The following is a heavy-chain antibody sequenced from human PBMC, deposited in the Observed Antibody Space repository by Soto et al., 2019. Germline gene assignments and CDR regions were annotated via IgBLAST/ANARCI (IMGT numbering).Heavy chain of an antibody. CDR2: IYYRGST. CDR3: ARDGREASGMDV. J-gene: IGHJ6*02. V-gene: IGHV4-59*11. Sequence: SETLSLTCTVSGGSISSHYWSWVRQAPGKGLEWVGHIYYRGSTTYNPSLRSRSTISVDTSNNQFSLKLNSVTTADTAVYYCARDGREASGMDVWGQGTKVTVS. CDR1: GGSISSHY. D-gene: IGHD1-26*01.